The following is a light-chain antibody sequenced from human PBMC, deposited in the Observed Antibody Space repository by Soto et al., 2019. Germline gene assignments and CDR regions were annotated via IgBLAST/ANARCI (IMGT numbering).Light chain of an antibody. CDR1: QSVSSF. CDR2: DAS. V-gene: IGKV3-11*01. Sequence: EIVFTQSPATLSLSPGERATLSCRATQSVSSFLAWYQQKPGQAPRLLIYDASKRATGIPPRFSGSGSGTDFTLTISTPEPEDFAVYYCQQRINWPLTFGGGTKVEI. CDR3: QQRINWPLT. J-gene: IGKJ4*01.